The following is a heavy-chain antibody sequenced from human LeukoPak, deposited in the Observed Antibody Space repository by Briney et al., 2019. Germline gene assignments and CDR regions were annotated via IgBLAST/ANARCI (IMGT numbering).Heavy chain of an antibody. J-gene: IGHJ4*02. CDR3: ARGDCSSTSCSPFGY. D-gene: IGHD2-2*01. V-gene: IGHV3-23*01. CDR2: ISGSGGST. Sequence: GGSLRLSCAASGFTFSSYGMSWVRQAPGKGLEWVSAISGSGGSTYYADSVKGRFTISRDNSKNTLYLQMNSLRAEDTALYYCARGDCSSTSCSPFGYRGQGTLVTVSS. CDR1: GFTFSSYG.